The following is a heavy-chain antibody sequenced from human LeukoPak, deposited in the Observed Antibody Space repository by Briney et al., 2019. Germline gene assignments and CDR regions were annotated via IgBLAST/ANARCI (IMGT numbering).Heavy chain of an antibody. D-gene: IGHD5-18*01. CDR2: IYYSGST. Sequence: SQTLSLTCTVSGGSISSGDYYWSWIRQPPGKGLEWIGYIYYSGSTYYNPSLKSRVTISVDTSKTQFSLKLSSVTAADTAVYYCARDTYLDTAMVDYWGQGTLVTVSS. V-gene: IGHV4-30-4*08. CDR1: GGSISSGDYY. J-gene: IGHJ4*02. CDR3: ARDTYLDTAMVDY.